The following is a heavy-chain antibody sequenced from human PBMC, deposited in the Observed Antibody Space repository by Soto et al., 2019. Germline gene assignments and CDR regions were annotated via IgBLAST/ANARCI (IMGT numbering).Heavy chain of an antibody. D-gene: IGHD3-3*01. CDR2: IYYSGST. CDR3: ARATIFGVVIFDYFDY. V-gene: IGHV4-61*01. J-gene: IGHJ4*02. Sequence: SETLSLTCTVSGGSVSSGSYYWSWIRQPPGKGLEWIGYIYYSGSTNYNPSLKSRVTISVDTSKNQFSLNLGSVTAADTAVYYCARATIFGVVIFDYFDYWGQGTLVTVSS. CDR1: GGSVSSGSYY.